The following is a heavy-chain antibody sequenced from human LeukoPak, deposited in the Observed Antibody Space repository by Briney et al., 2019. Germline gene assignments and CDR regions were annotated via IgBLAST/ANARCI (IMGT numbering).Heavy chain of an antibody. CDR2: FSGSGDNT. Sequence: PGRSLRLSCAASGFTFSSYAMSWVRQAPGKGLEWVSPFSGSGDNTYYADSVKGRFTISRDNSKNTVYLQMNSLRGEDTAVYYCAKGRGSSGWAGGFDIWGQGTMVTVSS. CDR1: GFTFSSYA. J-gene: IGHJ3*02. D-gene: IGHD6-19*01. V-gene: IGHV3-23*01. CDR3: AKGRGSSGWAGGFDI.